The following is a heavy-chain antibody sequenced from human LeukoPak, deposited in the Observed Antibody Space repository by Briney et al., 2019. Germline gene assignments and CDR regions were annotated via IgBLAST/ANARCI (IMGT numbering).Heavy chain of an antibody. D-gene: IGHD3-9*01. V-gene: IGHV6-1*01. CDR3: ARDVGTTGWHTFDY. CDR1: GDSVSSNNGA. J-gene: IGHJ4*02. CDR2: TYYRSKWYN. Sequence: SQTLSLTCAISGDSVSSNNGAWNWIRQSPSRGLEWLGRTYYRSKWYNDYAESLISRITISPVTSKNQFSLQLYSVTPEDTAVYYCARDVGTTGWHTFDYWGQGTLVTVSS.